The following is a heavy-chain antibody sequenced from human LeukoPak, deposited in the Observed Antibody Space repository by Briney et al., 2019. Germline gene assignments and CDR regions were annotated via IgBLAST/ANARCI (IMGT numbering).Heavy chain of an antibody. CDR1: GFTFSGSG. CDR3: TGNYYGSGTYADFDY. Sequence: GGSLRLSCAASGFTFSGSGLHWVRQASGKGLEWVGRIRSTANGYATAYAASGRGSFTSAREEEKKKAYLQMHSLKTEDTAVYYCTGNYYGSGTYADFDYWGQGTLVTVSS. J-gene: IGHJ4*02. CDR2: IRSTANGYAT. V-gene: IGHV3-73*01. D-gene: IGHD3-10*01.